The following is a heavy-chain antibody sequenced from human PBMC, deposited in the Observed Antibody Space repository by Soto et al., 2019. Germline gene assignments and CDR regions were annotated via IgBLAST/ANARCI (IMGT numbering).Heavy chain of an antibody. D-gene: IGHD2-15*01. CDR1: GFSLSTSGVG. CDR2: IYWDDDK. J-gene: IGHJ4*02. Sequence: QITLKESGPTLVKPTQTLTLTCTFSGFSLSTSGVGVGWIRQPPGKALEWLALIYWDDDKRYSPSLKMRLTITKDTSKNQVVLTMTNMDPVDTATYYCARTQVKWSTFDYWGQGTLVTVSS. CDR3: ARTQVKWSTFDY. V-gene: IGHV2-5*02.